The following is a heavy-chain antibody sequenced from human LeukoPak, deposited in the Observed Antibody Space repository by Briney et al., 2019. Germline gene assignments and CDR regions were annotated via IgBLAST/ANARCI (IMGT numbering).Heavy chain of an antibody. D-gene: IGHD6-19*01. CDR2: IYYSGST. J-gene: IGHJ3*02. Sequence: SETLSLTCTVSGGSISSSSYYWGWIRQPPGKGLEWIGSIYYSGSTYYNPSLKSRATISVDTSKNQFSLKLSSVTAADTAVYYCARHREVAALLDAFDIWGQGTMVTVSS. CDR3: ARHREVAALLDAFDI. CDR1: GGSISSSSYY. V-gene: IGHV4-39*01.